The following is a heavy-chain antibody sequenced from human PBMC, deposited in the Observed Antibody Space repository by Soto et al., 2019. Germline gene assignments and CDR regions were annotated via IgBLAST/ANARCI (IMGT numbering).Heavy chain of an antibody. D-gene: IGHD3-16*02. CDR3: ARGPALSQHYYYYYGMAV. V-gene: IGHV4-61*01. J-gene: IGHJ6*02. CDR2: IYYSGST. Sequence: SETLSLTCTVSGGSVSSVSYYWSWIRQPPGKGLEWIGYIYYSGSTNYNPSLKSRVTISVDTSKNQFSLKLSSVTAADTAVYYCARGPALSQHYYYYYGMAVWGQGTTVTVSS. CDR1: GGSVSSVSYY.